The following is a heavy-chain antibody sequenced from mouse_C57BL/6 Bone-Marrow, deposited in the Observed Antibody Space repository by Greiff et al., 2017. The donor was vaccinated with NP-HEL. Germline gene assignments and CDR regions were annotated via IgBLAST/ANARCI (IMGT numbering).Heavy chain of an antibody. J-gene: IGHJ2*01. CDR1: GYTFTDYY. V-gene: IGHV1-26*01. CDR2: INPNNGGT. D-gene: IGHD1-1*01. Sequence: VQLQQSGPELVKPGASVKISCKASGYTFTDYYMNWVKQSHGKSLEWIGDINPNNGGTSYNQKFKGKATLTVDKSSSTAYMELRSLTSEDSAVYYCARIGYYGSSLFDYWGQGTTLTVSS. CDR3: ARIGYYGSSLFDY.